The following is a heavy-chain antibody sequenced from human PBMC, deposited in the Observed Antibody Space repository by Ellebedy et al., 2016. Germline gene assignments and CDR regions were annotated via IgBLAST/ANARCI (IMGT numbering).Heavy chain of an antibody. Sequence: GESLKISCAASGFTFSTYWMSWVRQAPGKGLEWVANIKQDGSKKYHVDSVKGRFTISRDNAMNSLYLQMNSLRVEDTAVYYCASLGGRQRYSDWGQGTLVTVST. D-gene: IGHD4-11*01. CDR2: IKQDGSKK. J-gene: IGHJ4*02. CDR3: ASLGGRQRYSD. CDR1: GFTFSTYW. V-gene: IGHV3-7*01.